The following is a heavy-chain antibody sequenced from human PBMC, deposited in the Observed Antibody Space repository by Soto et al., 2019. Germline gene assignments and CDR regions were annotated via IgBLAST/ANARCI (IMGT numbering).Heavy chain of an antibody. J-gene: IGHJ6*02. V-gene: IGHV3-9*01. Sequence: EVQLVESGGGLVQPGRSLRLSCAASGFTFDDYAMHWVRQAPGKGLEWVSGIGWNSGSIGYADSVKGRFTISRDNAKNSLYLQMNSLRAEDTALYYCVKDAITMVRGVISYYGMDVWGQGTTVTVSS. CDR2: IGWNSGSI. CDR1: GFTFDDYA. CDR3: VKDAITMVRGVISYYGMDV. D-gene: IGHD3-10*01.